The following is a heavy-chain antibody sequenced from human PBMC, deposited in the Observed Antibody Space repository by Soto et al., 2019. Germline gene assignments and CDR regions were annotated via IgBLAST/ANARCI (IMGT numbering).Heavy chain of an antibody. Sequence: SGPTLVNPTQTLTLTCTFSGFSLSTGGVGVGWIRQPPGKALEWLALIYWDGDKRYSPSLKSRLTITKDTSKNQVVLTMTNMDPVDTATYYCAHTGSGSYSDNFDYWGQGTLVTVSS. CDR1: GFSLSTGGVG. D-gene: IGHD1-26*01. V-gene: IGHV2-5*02. J-gene: IGHJ4*02. CDR2: IYWDGDK. CDR3: AHTGSGSYSDNFDY.